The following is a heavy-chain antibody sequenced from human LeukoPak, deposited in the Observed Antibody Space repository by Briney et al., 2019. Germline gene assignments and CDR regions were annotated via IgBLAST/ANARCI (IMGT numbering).Heavy chain of an antibody. Sequence: GGSLRLSRAASGFTFSSYWMSWVRQAPGKGLEWVANIRQDGSERYYVVSVKGRFTISRDNAKNSLYLQMDSLRAEDTAAYYCARDLGKAGGYSTAFDYWGQGTLVTVSS. CDR2: IRQDGSER. D-gene: IGHD5-12*01. CDR3: ARDLGKAGGYSTAFDY. V-gene: IGHV3-7*01. J-gene: IGHJ4*02. CDR1: GFTFSSYW.